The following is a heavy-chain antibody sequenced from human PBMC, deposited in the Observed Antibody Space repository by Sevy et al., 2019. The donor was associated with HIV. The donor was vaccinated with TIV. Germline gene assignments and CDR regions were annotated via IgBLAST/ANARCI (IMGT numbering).Heavy chain of an antibody. CDR3: AKNRDTDYVWGSYRYVPYFDY. Sequence: GESLKISCAASGFTFSSYAMSWVRQTPGKGLEWVSGISGSGARTYYADSVKGRLTISRDSSTHTMYLQMNSLRAEDTAVYYCAKNRDTDYVWGSYRYVPYFDYWGQGTLVTVSS. CDR1: GFTFSSYA. V-gene: IGHV3-23*01. CDR2: ISGSGART. J-gene: IGHJ4*02. D-gene: IGHD3-16*02.